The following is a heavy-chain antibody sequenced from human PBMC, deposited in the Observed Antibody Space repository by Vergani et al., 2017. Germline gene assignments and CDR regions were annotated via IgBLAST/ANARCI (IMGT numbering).Heavy chain of an antibody. CDR1: GFTFSNSG. V-gene: IGHV3-30*02. CDR3: AKFVSASTDGTPNS. D-gene: IGHD2-15*01. Sequence: QVQLVESSGGVVQPGGSLRLSCAASGFTFSNSGMHWIRQAPGKGLEWLAYIGKDGINTRYRDAVKGRFTVPRDNSKDILYLQLDSLRSEDTALYYCAKFVSASTDGTPNSWGRGTLVLVSS. CDR2: IGKDGINT. J-gene: IGHJ4*02.